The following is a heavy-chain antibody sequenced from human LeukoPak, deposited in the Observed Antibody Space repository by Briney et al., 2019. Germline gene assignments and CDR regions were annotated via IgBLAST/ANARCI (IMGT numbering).Heavy chain of an antibody. CDR3: ARDNLQLLEHYYYYYMDV. CDR2: IYTSGST. V-gene: IGHV4-4*07. J-gene: IGHJ6*03. Sequence: SETLSLTCTVSGDSISSYYWSWIRQPAGKGLEWIGRIYTSGSTNYNPSLKSRVTMSVDTSKNQFSLKLSSVTAADTAVYYCARDNLQLLEHYYYYYMDVWGKGTTVTVSS. CDR1: GDSISSYY. D-gene: IGHD1-1*01.